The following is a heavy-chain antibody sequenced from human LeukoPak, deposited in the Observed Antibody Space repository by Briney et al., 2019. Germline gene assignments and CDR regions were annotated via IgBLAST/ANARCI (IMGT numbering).Heavy chain of an antibody. Sequence: ASVKVSCEASGYTFTSYGISWVRQAPGQGLEWMGWISAYNGNANYAQKFQGRVTMTRNTSISTAYMELSSLRSEDTAVYYCARVSRRGYYFDYWGQGTLVTVSS. CDR3: ARVSRRGYYFDY. D-gene: IGHD2-15*01. CDR2: ISAYNGNA. CDR1: GYTFTSYG. J-gene: IGHJ4*02. V-gene: IGHV1-18*01.